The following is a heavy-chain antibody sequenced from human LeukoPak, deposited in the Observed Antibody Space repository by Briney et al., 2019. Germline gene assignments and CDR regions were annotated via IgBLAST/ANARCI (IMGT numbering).Heavy chain of an antibody. CDR1: GYTFTSYD. J-gene: IGHJ4*02. CDR2: MNPNSGNT. D-gene: IGHD3-16*01. Sequence: ASVKVSCKASGYTFTSYDINWVRQATGQGLEWMGWMNPNSGNTGYAQKFQGRVTMTRNTSISTAYMELSSLRSEDTAVYYCARVITVRGVIFDYWGQGTLVTVSS. CDR3: ARVITVRGVIFDY. V-gene: IGHV1-8*01.